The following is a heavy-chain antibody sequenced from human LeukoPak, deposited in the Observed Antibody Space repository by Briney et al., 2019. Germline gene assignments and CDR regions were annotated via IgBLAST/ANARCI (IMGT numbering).Heavy chain of an antibody. Sequence: SETLSLTWAVAYDSFSSPYCTWIRQPPGKGLEWVGYISYIGSNNYNPSLKSRVTISIDTSKNQFSLKMSSVTAADAAVYYCARDLVTVTKGFDIWGQGTMVSVSS. CDR2: ISYIGSN. CDR1: YDSFSSPY. CDR3: ARDLVTVTKGFDI. V-gene: IGHV4-59*11. J-gene: IGHJ3*02. D-gene: IGHD4-17*01.